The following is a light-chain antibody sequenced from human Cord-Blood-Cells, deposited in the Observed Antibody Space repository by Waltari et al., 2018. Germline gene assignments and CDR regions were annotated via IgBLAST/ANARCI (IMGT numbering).Light chain of an antibody. CDR1: SSDVGSYNL. CDR2: EGS. CDR3: CSYAGSSTLV. Sequence: QSALTQPASVSGSPGQSITISCTGTSSDVGSYNLVSWCQQHPGKAPQLMIYEGSKRPSGVSNRFSGSKSSNTASLTISGLQAEDEADYYCCSYAGSSTLVFGGGTKLTVL. J-gene: IGLJ3*02. V-gene: IGLV2-23*01.